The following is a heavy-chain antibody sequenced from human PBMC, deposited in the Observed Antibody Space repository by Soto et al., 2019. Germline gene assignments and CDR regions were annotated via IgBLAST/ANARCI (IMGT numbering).Heavy chain of an antibody. J-gene: IGHJ6*02. V-gene: IGHV1-2*02. CDR2: IRAYNGDT. D-gene: IGHD3-10*01. Sequence: ASVKVSCKASGYTFTGYYMHWVRQAPGQGLELMGWIRAYNGDTNYAQKFQTRVTMTTDKSTDTAYMDLRSLTSDDTAIYYCARAGAAPYYYYGLDVWGQGTTVTVSS. CDR3: ARAGAAPYYYYGLDV. CDR1: GYTFTGYY.